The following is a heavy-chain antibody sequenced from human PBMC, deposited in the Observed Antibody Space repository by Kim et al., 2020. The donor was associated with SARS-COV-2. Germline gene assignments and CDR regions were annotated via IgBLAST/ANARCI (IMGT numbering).Heavy chain of an antibody. D-gene: IGHD6-13*01. V-gene: IGHV3-21*01. CDR3: ARGDSSTWGVDY. J-gene: IGHJ4*02. Sequence: ADQGKGRLTIPRDKAKNSLVLQMNSLRAEDAAVYYCARGDSSTWGVDYWGQGTLVTVSS.